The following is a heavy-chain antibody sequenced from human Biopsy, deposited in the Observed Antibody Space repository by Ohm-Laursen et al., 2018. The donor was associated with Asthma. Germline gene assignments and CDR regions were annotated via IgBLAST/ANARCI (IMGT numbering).Heavy chain of an antibody. J-gene: IGHJ6*02. CDR3: AREVSTVDYGYYYFAMDV. V-gene: IGHV1-69*01. CDR1: GGTFTSYA. CDR2: IILVFGTP. D-gene: IGHD4-17*01. Sequence: ESSVKVSCKASGGTFTSYAISWVRQAPGQGLEWMGGIILVFGTPNYAQKFQGRVTFTADGSTSSAYMELSSLTSEDSAVYYCAREVSTVDYGYYYFAMDVWGQGTTVTVSS.